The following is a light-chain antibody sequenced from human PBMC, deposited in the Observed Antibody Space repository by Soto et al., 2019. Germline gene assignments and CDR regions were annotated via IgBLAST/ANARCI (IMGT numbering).Light chain of an antibody. V-gene: IGKV2-28*01. CDR3: RQALQTPWT. Sequence: DIVMTQSPLSLPVTPGEPASISCRSSQSLLHSNGYNYLDWYLQKPGQSPQVLIYLGSNRASGVPDRFSGSGSGTDFTLKISRVEVEDVGVYSCRQALQTPWTLGQGTKVDIK. CDR1: QSLLHSNGYNY. CDR2: LGS. J-gene: IGKJ1*01.